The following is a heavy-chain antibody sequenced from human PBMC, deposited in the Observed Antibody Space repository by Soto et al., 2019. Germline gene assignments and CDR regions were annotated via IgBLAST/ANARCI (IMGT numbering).Heavy chain of an antibody. CDR1: GFTFSSYA. CDR2: ISRSGGST. Sequence: GGSLRLSCAASGFTFSSYAMSWVRQAPGKGLEWVSAISRSGGSTYYADSVKGRFTISRDNSKNTLYLQMNSLGAEDAAVYYCAKCCLDYGDYRGAFDIWGQGTMVTVSS. D-gene: IGHD4-17*01. CDR3: AKCCLDYGDYRGAFDI. V-gene: IGHV3-23*01. J-gene: IGHJ3*02.